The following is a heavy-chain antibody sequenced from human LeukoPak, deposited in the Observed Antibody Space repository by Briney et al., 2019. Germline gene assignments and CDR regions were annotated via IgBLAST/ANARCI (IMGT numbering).Heavy chain of an antibody. Sequence: PGGSLRLSCAASGFTFSSYGMHWVRQAPGKGLEWVAFIRYDGSNKYYADSVKGRFTISRDNSKNTLYLQMNSLRAEDTAVYYCAKVPDFWSGYYGTDAFDIWGQGTMVTVSS. CDR2: IRYDGSNK. J-gene: IGHJ3*02. V-gene: IGHV3-30*02. CDR3: AKVPDFWSGYYGTDAFDI. CDR1: GFTFSSYG. D-gene: IGHD3-3*01.